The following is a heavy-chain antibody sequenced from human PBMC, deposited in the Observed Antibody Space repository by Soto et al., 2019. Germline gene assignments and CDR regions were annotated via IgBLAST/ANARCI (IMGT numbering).Heavy chain of an antibody. Sequence: QVQLQESGPGQVKPSQTLSLTCIVSGDSISRGGNYWSWIRQLPGKGLEWIGYIYHSGGTYYNPSLKRPLTISPDRSQKHFSLKLTSVTAADTALYYRARARIIKQPSPTPTPGQSDSWGQGTLVTVSS. V-gene: IGHV4-31*01. CDR1: GDSISRGGNY. CDR3: ARARIIKQPSPTPTPGQSDS. J-gene: IGHJ4*02. D-gene: IGHD3-10*01. CDR2: IYHSGGT.